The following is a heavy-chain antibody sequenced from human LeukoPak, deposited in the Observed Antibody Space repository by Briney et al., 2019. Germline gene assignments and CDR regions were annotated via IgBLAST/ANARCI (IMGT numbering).Heavy chain of an antibody. D-gene: IGHD4-23*01. CDR2: IYTSGST. J-gene: IGHJ6*03. CDR3: AREQFTVVTWDYYYYMGV. CDR1: GGSLSSYY. V-gene: IGHV4-4*07. Sequence: SETLSLTCTVSGGSLSSYYWSWIRQPAGKGLEWIGRIYTSGSTNYNPSLKSRVTMSVDTSKNQFSLKLSSVTAADTAVYYCAREQFTVVTWDYYYYMGVWGKGTTVTVSS.